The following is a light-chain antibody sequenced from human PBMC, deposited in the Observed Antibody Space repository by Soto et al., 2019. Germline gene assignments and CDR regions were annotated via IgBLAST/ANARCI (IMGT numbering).Light chain of an antibody. CDR1: QSISTY. CDR3: QQSYNTLLLA. V-gene: IGKV1-39*01. CDR2: DAS. J-gene: IGKJ4*01. Sequence: DIQMTQSPSSLSASVGNRVTITCRASQSISTYLNWYQKKPGKAPNLLIYDASRLQSGVPSRFSGSGGGTDFTLTISSLQPEDFATYYCQQSYNTLLLAFGGGTKVDIK.